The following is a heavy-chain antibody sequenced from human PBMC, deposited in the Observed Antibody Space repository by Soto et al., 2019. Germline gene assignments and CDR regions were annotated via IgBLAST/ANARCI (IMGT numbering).Heavy chain of an antibody. CDR3: ARAGYYYILSGYYKIPCDY. V-gene: IGHV4-31*03. Sequence: PSESLSLTSTVSGGFISSGGYYWRWICQHPGKGPEWIGYIYSSGSTYYNLSLKRRVTISVDTPKNQFSLKLSSVFAADTSSYFCARAGYYYILSGYYKIPCDYGGRGTLVT. CDR2: IYSSGST. J-gene: IGHJ4*02. D-gene: IGHD3-9*01. CDR1: GGFISSGGYY.